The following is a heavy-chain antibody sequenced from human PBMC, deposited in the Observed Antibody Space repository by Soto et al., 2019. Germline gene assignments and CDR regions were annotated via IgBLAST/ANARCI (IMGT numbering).Heavy chain of an antibody. CDR1: GGSISSSSYY. V-gene: IGHV4-39*01. CDR3: ARRQIDSSSWYLNWFDP. Sequence: KTSETLSLTCTVSGGSISSSSYYWGWIRQPPGKGLKWIGSIYYSGSTYYNPSLKSRVTISVDTSKNQFSLKLSSVTAADTAVYYCARRQIDSSSWYLNWFDPWGQGTLVTVSS. CDR2: IYYSGST. D-gene: IGHD6-13*01. J-gene: IGHJ5*02.